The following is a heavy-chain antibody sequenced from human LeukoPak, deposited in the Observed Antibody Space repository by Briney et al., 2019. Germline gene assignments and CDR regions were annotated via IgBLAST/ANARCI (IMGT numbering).Heavy chain of an antibody. V-gene: IGHV1-69*01. CDR3: ASYQQWLVKGTFDY. D-gene: IGHD6-19*01. J-gene: IGHJ4*02. CDR1: GGTFSSYA. CDR2: IIPIFGTA. Sequence: SVKVSCTASGGTFSSYAISWVRQAPGQGLEWMGGIIPIFGTANYAQKFQGRVTITADESTSTAYMELSSLRSEDTAVYYCASYQQWLVKGTFDYWGQGTLVTVSS.